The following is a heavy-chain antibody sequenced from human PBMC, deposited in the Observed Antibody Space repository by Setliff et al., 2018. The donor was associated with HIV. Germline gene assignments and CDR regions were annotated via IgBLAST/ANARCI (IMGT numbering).Heavy chain of an antibody. Sequence: SETLSLTCAVYGGSFSGYYWSWIRQPPGKGLEWIGSIYHSGSTYYNPSLKSRVSISVDTSKNQFSLKLSSVTAADTAVYYCARHESGRSSSWSNFDYWGQGTLVTVSS. CDR3: ARHESGRSSSWSNFDY. V-gene: IGHV4-34*01. CDR1: GGSFSGYY. D-gene: IGHD6-13*01. CDR2: IYHSGST. J-gene: IGHJ4*02.